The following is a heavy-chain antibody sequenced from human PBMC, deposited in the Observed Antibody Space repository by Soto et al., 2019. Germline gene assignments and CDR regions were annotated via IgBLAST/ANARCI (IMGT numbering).Heavy chain of an antibody. J-gene: IGHJ4*02. Sequence: SETLSLTCAVYGGSFSGYYWSWIRQPPGKGLEWIGEINHSGSTNYNPSLKSRVTISVDTSKNQFSLKLSSVTAADTAVYYCARGSGGHFDYWGQGTLVTVSS. D-gene: IGHD3-10*01. CDR2: INHSGST. CDR1: GGSFSGYY. V-gene: IGHV4-34*01. CDR3: ARGSGGHFDY.